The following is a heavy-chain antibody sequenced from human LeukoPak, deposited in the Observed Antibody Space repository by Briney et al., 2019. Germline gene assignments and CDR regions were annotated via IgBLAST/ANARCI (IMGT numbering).Heavy chain of an antibody. V-gene: IGHV3-7*05. CDR3: VTRIYSSGY. D-gene: IGHD6-19*01. CDR2: ISHDGSER. CDR1: GLEFSRLW. J-gene: IGHJ4*02. Sequence: GGSLRLSCAGSGLEFSRLWMRWVRQGTGKGLEWVASISHDGSERTYVDSVKGRFTVSRDNAKESLNLQMNNLRADDTAVYYCVTRIYSSGYWGQGTLVTVSS.